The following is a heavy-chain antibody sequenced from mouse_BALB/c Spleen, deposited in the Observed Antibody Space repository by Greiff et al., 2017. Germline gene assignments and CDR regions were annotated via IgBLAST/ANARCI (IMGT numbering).Heavy chain of an antibody. V-gene: IGHV1-9*01. CDR3: ARWGTTVATRFAY. D-gene: IGHD1-1*01. J-gene: IGHJ3*01. CDR2: ILPGSGST. Sequence: QVQLQQSGAELMKPGASVKISCKATGYTFSSYWIEWVKQRPGHGLEWIGEILPGSGSTNYNEKFKGKATFTADTSSNTAYMQLSSLTSEDSAVYYCARWGTTVATRFAYWGQGTLVTVSA. CDR1: GYTFSSYW.